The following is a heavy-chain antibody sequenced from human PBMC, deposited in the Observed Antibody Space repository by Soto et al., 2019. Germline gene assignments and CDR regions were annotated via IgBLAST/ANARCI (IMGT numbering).Heavy chain of an antibody. J-gene: IGHJ6*02. CDR2: INPKSGGT. Sequence: ASVKVSCKASGYSFTDYHIHLVVQAAGQGLDWLGRINPKSGGTSTAQKFQGWVTMTRDRSISTVYMELTRLRSDDTAVYFCARGHSTDCSNGVCSFFYNHEMDVWGQGTTVTVS. CDR3: ARGHSTDCSNGVCSFFYNHEMDV. V-gene: IGHV1-2*04. CDR1: GYSFTDYH. D-gene: IGHD2-8*01.